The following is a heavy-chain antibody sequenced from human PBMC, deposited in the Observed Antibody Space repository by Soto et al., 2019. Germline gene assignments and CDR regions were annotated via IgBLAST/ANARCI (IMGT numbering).Heavy chain of an antibody. CDR1: GGTFSSYA. J-gene: IGHJ4*02. V-gene: IGHV1-69*01. CDR3: AGGEATAYCGGDCYSDY. CDR2: IIPIFGTA. Sequence: QVQLVQSGAEVKKPGSSVKLSCKASGGTFSSYAISWVRQAPGQGLEWMGGIIPIFGTANYAQKFQGRVTITADESTSTAYMELSSLRSEDTAVYYCAGGEATAYCGGDCYSDYWGQGTLVTVSS. D-gene: IGHD2-21*02.